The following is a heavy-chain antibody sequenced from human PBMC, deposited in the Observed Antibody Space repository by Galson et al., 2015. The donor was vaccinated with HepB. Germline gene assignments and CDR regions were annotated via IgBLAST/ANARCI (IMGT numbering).Heavy chain of an antibody. V-gene: IGHV4-34*01. Sequence: ETLSLTCAVYGGSFSGYYWSWIRQPPGKGLEWTGEINHSGSTNYNPSLKSRVTISVDTSKNQFSLKLSSVTAADTAVYYCARGWSITGTTGWFDPWGQGTLVTVSS. CDR1: GGSFSGYY. J-gene: IGHJ5*02. D-gene: IGHD1-7*01. CDR3: ARGWSITGTTGWFDP. CDR2: INHSGST.